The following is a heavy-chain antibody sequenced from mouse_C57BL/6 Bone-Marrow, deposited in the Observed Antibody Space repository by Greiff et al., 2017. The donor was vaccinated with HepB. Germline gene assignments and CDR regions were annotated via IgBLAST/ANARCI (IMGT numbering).Heavy chain of an antibody. V-gene: IGHV1-78*01. CDR3: ARGYYDYDPFAY. J-gene: IGHJ3*01. Sequence: VKLVESDAELVKPGASVKISCKVSGYTFTDHTIHWMKQRPEQGLEWIGYIYPRDGSTKYNEKFKGKATLTADKSSSTAYMQLNSLTSEDSAVYFCARGYYDYDPFAYWGQGTLVTVSA. CDR1: GYTFTDHT. D-gene: IGHD2-4*01. CDR2: IYPRDGST.